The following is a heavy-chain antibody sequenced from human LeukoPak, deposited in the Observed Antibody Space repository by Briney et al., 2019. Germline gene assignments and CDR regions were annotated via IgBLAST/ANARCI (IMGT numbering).Heavy chain of an antibody. J-gene: IGHJ5*02. D-gene: IGHD6-13*01. V-gene: IGHV1-18*01. Sequence: ASVKVSCKASGYTFTSYGISWVRQAPGQGLEWMGWISAYNGNTNYAQKLQGRVTMTTDTSTSTAYMELRSLRSDDTAVYYCARDLSPPYSSIFTGYWFDPWGQGTLVTVSS. CDR3: ARDLSPPYSSIFTGYWFDP. CDR2: ISAYNGNT. CDR1: GYTFTSYG.